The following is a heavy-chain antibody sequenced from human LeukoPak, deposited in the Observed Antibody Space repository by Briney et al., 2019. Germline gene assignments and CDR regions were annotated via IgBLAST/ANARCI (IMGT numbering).Heavy chain of an antibody. Sequence: ASVKVSCKASGYTFTGYYMHWVRQAPGQGLEWMGWINPNSGGTNYAQKFQGRVIMTRDTSISTAYMELSRLRSDDTAVYYCARESVSGDLGFDYWGQGTLVTVSS. CDR2: INPNSGGT. D-gene: IGHD7-27*01. CDR1: GYTFTGYY. V-gene: IGHV1-2*02. J-gene: IGHJ4*02. CDR3: ARESVSGDLGFDY.